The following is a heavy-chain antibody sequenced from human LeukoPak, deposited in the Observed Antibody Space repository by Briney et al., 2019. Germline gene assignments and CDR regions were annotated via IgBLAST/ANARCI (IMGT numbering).Heavy chain of an antibody. J-gene: IGHJ4*02. CDR2: ISLSSSYI. V-gene: IGHV3-21*01. D-gene: IGHD5-12*01. Sequence: PGGSLRPSCAASGFTFSSYSMNWVRQAPGMGLEWVSSISLSSSYIYYADSVKGRFTISRDNAKNSLSLQMNSLRAEDTAVYYCARSSGYDSYFEYWGQGALVTVSS. CDR3: ARSSGYDSYFEY. CDR1: GFTFSSYS.